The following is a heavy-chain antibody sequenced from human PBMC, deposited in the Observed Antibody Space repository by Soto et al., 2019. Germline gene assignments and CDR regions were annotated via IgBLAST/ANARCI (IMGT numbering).Heavy chain of an antibody. J-gene: IGHJ3*02. CDR2: IGTAGDT. D-gene: IGHD2-15*01. Sequence: PVGSLRLSCAASGFTFSSYDMHWVRQATGKGLEWVSAIGTAGDTYYPGSVRGRFTISRENAKNSLYLQMNSLRAGDTAVYYCARDGLHCSGGSCYRLDAFDTWGQGTMVTVSS. CDR1: GFTFSSYD. V-gene: IGHV3-13*01. CDR3: ARDGLHCSGGSCYRLDAFDT.